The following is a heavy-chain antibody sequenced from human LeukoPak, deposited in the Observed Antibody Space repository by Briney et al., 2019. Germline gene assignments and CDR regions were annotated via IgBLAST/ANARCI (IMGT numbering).Heavy chain of an antibody. D-gene: IGHD5-12*01. J-gene: IGHJ4*02. Sequence: PGGSLRLSCAASGFTVSSNYMSWVRQTPGKGLEWVSVIYSGGSTYYADSVKGRFTISRDNSKNTLYLQMNSLRAEDTAVYYCARELLVATPQRGYWGQGTLVTVSS. CDR2: IYSGGST. CDR1: GFTVSSNY. V-gene: IGHV3-66*02. CDR3: ARELLVATPQRGY.